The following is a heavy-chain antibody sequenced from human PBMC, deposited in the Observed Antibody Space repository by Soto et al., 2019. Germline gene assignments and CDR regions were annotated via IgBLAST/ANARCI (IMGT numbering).Heavy chain of an antibody. Sequence: AASVKVSCKASGFTFTSSAVQWVRQARGQRLEWIGWIVVGSGNTNYAQKSQERVTITRDMSTSTAYMELSSLRSEDTAVYYCAAGSYCTNGVCQVYYYYGMDVWGQGTTVTVSS. CDR2: IVVGSGNT. V-gene: IGHV1-58*01. D-gene: IGHD2-8*01. CDR1: GFTFTSSA. J-gene: IGHJ6*02. CDR3: AAGSYCTNGVCQVYYYYGMDV.